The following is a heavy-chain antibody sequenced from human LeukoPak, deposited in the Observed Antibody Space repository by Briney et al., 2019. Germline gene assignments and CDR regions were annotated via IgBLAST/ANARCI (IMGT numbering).Heavy chain of an antibody. V-gene: IGHV1-2*02. D-gene: IGHD3-3*01. J-gene: IGHJ4*02. CDR1: GYTFSDYY. Sequence: ASVKVSCKSSGYTFSDYYMHWVRQSPGQGLEWMGWINPDTGDTNFAQRFQGRVTLTRDTSISTAYMELSRLRSDDTAVYHCAKAAPHYDFWSGYFYWGQGTLVTVSS. CDR2: INPDTGDT. CDR3: AKAAPHYDFWSGYFY.